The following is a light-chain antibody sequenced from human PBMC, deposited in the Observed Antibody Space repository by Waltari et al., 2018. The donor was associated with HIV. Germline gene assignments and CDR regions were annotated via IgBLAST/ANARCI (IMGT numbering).Light chain of an antibody. Sequence: QSVLTQPPSVSGAPGQRVTISCTGSSSNIGAGYDVPWYQHLPGTAPNLLIYGNNNRPSGVPDRFSGAKSGTSASLAITGLQADDEADYYCQSYDSSLSGVFGGGTKLTVL. J-gene: IGLJ3*02. CDR1: SSNIGAGYD. CDR3: QSYDSSLSGV. V-gene: IGLV1-40*01. CDR2: GNN.